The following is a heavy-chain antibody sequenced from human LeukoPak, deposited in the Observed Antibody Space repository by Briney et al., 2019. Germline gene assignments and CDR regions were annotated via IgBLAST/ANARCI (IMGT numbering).Heavy chain of an antibody. Sequence: GGSLRLSCAASEFVFSDYYMSWIRQAPGKGLEWVSYISDSGSTIYYADSVKGRFTISRDNVKNSLYLQMNGLRAEDTAVYYCAREMHGDYGSGTFFDLWGQGNMVTVSS. V-gene: IGHV3-11*01. CDR3: AREMHGDYGSGTFFDL. CDR2: ISDSGSTI. CDR1: EFVFSDYY. D-gene: IGHD3-10*01. J-gene: IGHJ4*02.